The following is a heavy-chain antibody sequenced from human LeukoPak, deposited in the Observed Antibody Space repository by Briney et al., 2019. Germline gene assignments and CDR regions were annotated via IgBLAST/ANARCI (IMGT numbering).Heavy chain of an antibody. CDR1: GFSFSSYA. V-gene: IGHV3-64*01. D-gene: IGHD2/OR15-2a*01. J-gene: IGHJ4*02. Sequence: PGGSLRLSCAASGFSFSSYAMHWVRQAPGKGLEYVSAITTNGGSTYYANSVKGRFTISRDSSKNTLYLQMGSLRAEDMAVYYCARMGPGTSYDCWGQGTLVTVSS. CDR2: ITTNGGST. CDR3: ARMGPGTSYDC.